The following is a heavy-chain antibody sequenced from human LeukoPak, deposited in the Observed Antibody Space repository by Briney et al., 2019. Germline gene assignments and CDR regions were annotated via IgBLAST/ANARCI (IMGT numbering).Heavy chain of an antibody. V-gene: IGHV4-61*02. CDR2: IFTSGST. CDR3: ARDDKWELLFDY. D-gene: IGHD1-26*01. CDR1: GGSISSGSDY. Sequence: SETLSLTCTVSGGSISSGSDYWSWIRQPAGKGLEWIGRIFTSGSTNYNPSLKSRVTISVDKSKKQFSLKLSSVAAADTAVYYCARDDKWELLFDYWGQGTLVTVSS. J-gene: IGHJ4*02.